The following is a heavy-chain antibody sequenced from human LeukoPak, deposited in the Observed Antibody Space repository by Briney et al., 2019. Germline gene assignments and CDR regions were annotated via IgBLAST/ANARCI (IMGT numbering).Heavy chain of an antibody. Sequence: PSETLSLTCTVSGXSISNYYWNWIRQPPGKGLEWIGYIYYSGTTNYNPSLKSRVTISVDTSKNQFSLRLSSVTAADTAVYYCASAFVFSSGWYYVYWGQGTLVTVSS. CDR1: GXSISNYY. D-gene: IGHD6-19*01. CDR2: IYYSGTT. V-gene: IGHV4-59*01. J-gene: IGHJ4*02. CDR3: ASAFVFSSGWYYVY.